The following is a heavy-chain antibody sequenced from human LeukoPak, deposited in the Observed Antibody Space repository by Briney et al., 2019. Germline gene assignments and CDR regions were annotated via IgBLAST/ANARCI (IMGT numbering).Heavy chain of an antibody. Sequence: SETLSLTCTVSGGSISYFYWSWIRQPAGKGLEWIGRIYTSGSTNYNPSLKSRVTISVDTSKKQFSLKLSSVTAADTAVYYCARVRGSSGSYEYYHYMDVWGKGTTVTISS. J-gene: IGHJ6*03. V-gene: IGHV4-4*07. CDR3: ARVRGSSGSYEYYHYMDV. CDR2: IYTSGST. D-gene: IGHD1-26*01. CDR1: GGSISYFY.